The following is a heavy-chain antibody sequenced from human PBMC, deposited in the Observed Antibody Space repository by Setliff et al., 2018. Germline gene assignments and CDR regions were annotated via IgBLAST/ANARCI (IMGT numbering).Heavy chain of an antibody. CDR3: ARGTTLTRAAAGYYFDS. J-gene: IGHJ4*02. V-gene: IGHV3-30-3*01. Sequence: PGGSLRLSCAASGFNFSSFAMHWVRQAPGKGLEWVAIVSYDGNNKYYANSVKGRFTISRDNSKNTLYVRMNSLRGDDTAVYYCARGTTLTRAAAGYYFDSWGQGTLVT. D-gene: IGHD6-13*01. CDR2: VSYDGNNK. CDR1: GFNFSSFA.